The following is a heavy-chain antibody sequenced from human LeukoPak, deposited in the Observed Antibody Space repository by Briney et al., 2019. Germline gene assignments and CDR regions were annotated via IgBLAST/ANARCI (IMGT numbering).Heavy chain of an antibody. V-gene: IGHV3-53*01. CDR1: GFTVSSNY. D-gene: IGHD6-19*01. Sequence: GGSLRLSCAASGFTVSSNYMSWVRQAPGKGLEWVSVIYSGGSTYYADPVKGRFTISRDNSKNTLYLQMNSLRAEDTAVYYCAKDRSSIAVAGTYDYWGQGTLVTVSS. CDR3: AKDRSSIAVAGTYDY. J-gene: IGHJ4*02. CDR2: IYSGGST.